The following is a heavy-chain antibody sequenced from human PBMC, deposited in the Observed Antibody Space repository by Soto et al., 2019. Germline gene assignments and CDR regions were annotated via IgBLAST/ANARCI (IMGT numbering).Heavy chain of an antibody. J-gene: IGHJ6*02. D-gene: IGHD3-16*01. CDR1: GYTFIRYG. Sequence: ASVKVSCKASGYTFIRYGITWVRQAPGQGLEWVGWISPYNDYTEYAQKFHGRVTMTTDTSTKTVNMALRGLRSDDTAVYYCARGGYYDTVWKNLTNSGVAVWG. V-gene: IGHV1-18*01. CDR2: ISPYNDYT. CDR3: ARGGYYDTVWKNLTNSGVAV.